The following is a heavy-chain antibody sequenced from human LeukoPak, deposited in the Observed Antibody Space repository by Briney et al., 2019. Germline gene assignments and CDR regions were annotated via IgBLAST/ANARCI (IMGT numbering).Heavy chain of an antibody. Sequence: SETLSLTCTVSGGSISSYYWSWIRQPPGKGLEWIGYIYYSGSTNYNPSLKSRVTISVDTSKNQFSLKLSSVTAADTAVYYCARGTPGRNYFGYWGQGTLVTVSS. J-gene: IGHJ4*02. D-gene: IGHD1-14*01. CDR3: ARGTPGRNYFGY. V-gene: IGHV4-59*01. CDR1: GGSISSYY. CDR2: IYYSGST.